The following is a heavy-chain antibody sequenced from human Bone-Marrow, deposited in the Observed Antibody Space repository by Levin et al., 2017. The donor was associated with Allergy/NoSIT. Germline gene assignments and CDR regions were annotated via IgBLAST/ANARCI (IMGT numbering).Heavy chain of an antibody. J-gene: IGHJ4*02. Sequence: ASVKVSCKASGYTFTNYYMFWVRQAPGQGLEWMGMINPSGGRTVYAQKFQGRVTITRDTSTTSVYMEVTSLRSEDTAVYYCARVGGSGSAIAYWGQGTLVTVSS. CDR2: INPSGGRT. CDR1: GYTFTNYY. D-gene: IGHD3-10*01. CDR3: ARVGGSGSAIAY. V-gene: IGHV1-46*01.